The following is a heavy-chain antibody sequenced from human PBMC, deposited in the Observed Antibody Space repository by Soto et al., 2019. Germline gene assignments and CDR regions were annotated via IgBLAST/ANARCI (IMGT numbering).Heavy chain of an antibody. D-gene: IGHD3-3*01. CDR3: ATLKTYPIFGPYNWFDP. V-gene: IGHV4-4*02. Sequence: QVQLQESGPGLVKPSATLSLTCAVSGVSISSNNWWSWVHQPPGKGLEWIGEIYHSGSTNYNPSLKRRVTISVDKSKNQFSLKLSSMTAADTAVYYCATLKTYPIFGPYNWFDPWGQGTLVTVSS. CDR1: GVSISSNNW. J-gene: IGHJ5*02. CDR2: IYHSGST.